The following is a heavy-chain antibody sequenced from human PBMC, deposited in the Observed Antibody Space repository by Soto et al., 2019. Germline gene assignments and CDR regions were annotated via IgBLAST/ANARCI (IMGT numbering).Heavy chain of an antibody. CDR3: ARAGVSTRTFDY. CDR1: GYNFAGYW. J-gene: IGHJ4*02. V-gene: IGHV5-51*01. Sequence: GESLKISCKGSGYNFAGYWIAWVRQMPGKGLELMGIIYPSDSDTRYRLSFQGQVTISADKSISSAYLQWSSLRASDTAMYYCARAGVSTRTFDYWGQGTPVTVSS. D-gene: IGHD3-3*01. CDR2: IYPSDSDT.